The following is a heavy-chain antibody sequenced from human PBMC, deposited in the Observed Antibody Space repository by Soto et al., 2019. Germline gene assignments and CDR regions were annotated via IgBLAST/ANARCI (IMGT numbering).Heavy chain of an antibody. Sequence: ASVKVSCKASGRTITNHFMHWVRRAPGQGLEWMGTISPSGSITNYAQKFQGRVTMTRDTSTSTVYMELSSLGSEDTAVYYCARGGGYYYDSSGPTTRWFDPWGQGTLVTVSS. D-gene: IGHD3-22*01. V-gene: IGHV1-46*01. J-gene: IGHJ5*02. CDR1: GRTITNHF. CDR2: ISPSGSIT. CDR3: ARGGGYYYDSSGPTTRWFDP.